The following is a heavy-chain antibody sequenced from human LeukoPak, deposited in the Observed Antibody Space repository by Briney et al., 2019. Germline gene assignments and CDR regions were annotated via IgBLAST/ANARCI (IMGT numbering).Heavy chain of an antibody. CDR1: GGTFSSYT. CDR3: ARERGIVGARAGFDI. D-gene: IGHD1-26*01. V-gene: IGHV1-69*04. J-gene: IGHJ3*02. CDR2: IIPILGIA. Sequence: SVKVSCKASGGTFSSYTISWVRQAPGQGLEWMGRIIPILGIANYAQKFQGRVTITADKSTSTAYMELSSLRSEDTAVYYCARERGIVGARAGFDIWGQGTMVTVSS.